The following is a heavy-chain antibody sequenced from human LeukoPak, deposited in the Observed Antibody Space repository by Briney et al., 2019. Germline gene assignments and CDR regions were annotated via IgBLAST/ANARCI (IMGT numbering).Heavy chain of an antibody. CDR1: GGSVSSGSYY. CDR3: ARGLFARGSYLTPALDI. D-gene: IGHD1-26*01. Sequence: SETLSLTCTVSGGSVSSGSYYWSWIRQPPGKGLEWIGYIYYSGSTNYNPSLKSRVTISVDTSKNQFSLKLSSVTAADTAVYYCARGLFARGSYLTPALDIWGQGTMVTVSS. CDR2: IYYSGST. J-gene: IGHJ3*02. V-gene: IGHV4-61*01.